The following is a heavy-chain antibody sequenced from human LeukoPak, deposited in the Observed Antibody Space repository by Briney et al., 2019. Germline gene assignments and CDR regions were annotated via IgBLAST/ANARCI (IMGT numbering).Heavy chain of an antibody. V-gene: IGHV3-23*01. CDR3: AKRSGAGTFYFDY. J-gene: IGHJ4*02. Sequence: PGGSLRLSCAASGFTFSSYWMHWVRQAPGKGLEWVSSISGDGDRTYYADSVKGRFTISRDNSKNTLYLQMNSLRAEDTAVYYCAKRSGAGTFYFDYWGQGTLVTVSS. CDR1: GFTFSSYW. CDR2: ISGDGDRT. D-gene: IGHD6-19*01.